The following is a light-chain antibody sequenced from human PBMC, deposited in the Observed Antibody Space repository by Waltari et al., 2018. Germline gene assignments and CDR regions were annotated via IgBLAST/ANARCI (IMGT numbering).Light chain of an antibody. CDR1: NSNVGSYNL. CDR3: CSNVGSSVF. J-gene: IGLJ2*01. V-gene: IGLV2-23*03. CDR2: EGN. Sequence: QSALTQPASVSGSPGPSITIPCTGFNSNVGSYNLASWYQKHPGKAPKLLIYEGNRRPSGVSNRFSGSKSDNTASLTLSGLQAEDEADYYCCSNVGSSVFFGGGTKLTVL.